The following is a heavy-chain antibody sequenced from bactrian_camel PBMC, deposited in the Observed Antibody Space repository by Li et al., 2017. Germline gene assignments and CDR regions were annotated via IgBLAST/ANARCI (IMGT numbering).Heavy chain of an antibody. D-gene: IGHD6*01. Sequence: HVQLVESGGGLVQPGGSLRLSCEASGDMYCMGWFRQAPGRGLEWVSNIYSDGSPKYYSDSVQGRFFIDWDNAKKLQTLQMNILKPTDTAMYYCAADPLCRAGNGVGHVTGYPNRGRGTQVTVS. V-gene: IGHV3-2*01. CDR1: GDMYC. CDR3: AADPLCRAGNGVGHVTGYPN. J-gene: IGHJ4*01. CDR2: IYSDGSPK.